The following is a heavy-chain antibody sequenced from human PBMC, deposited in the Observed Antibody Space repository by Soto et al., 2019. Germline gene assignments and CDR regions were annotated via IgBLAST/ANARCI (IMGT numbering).Heavy chain of an antibody. CDR3: ARENNVLPGGYFDY. D-gene: IGHD3-10*01. V-gene: IGHV4-30-2*01. Sequence: QLQLQESGSGLVKPSQTLSLTCAVSGGSISSGGYSWSWIRQPPGKGLEWIGYIYHSGSTYYNPSLRSRGAISVDRSKNQFSMKQTSVIAADTAVYYCARENNVLPGGYFDYWGQGTLVTVAS. CDR1: GGSISSGGYS. CDR2: IYHSGST. J-gene: IGHJ4*02.